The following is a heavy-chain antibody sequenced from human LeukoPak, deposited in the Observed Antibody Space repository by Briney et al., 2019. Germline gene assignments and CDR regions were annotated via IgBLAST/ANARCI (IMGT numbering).Heavy chain of an antibody. CDR1: GFTFDDYG. J-gene: IGHJ5*02. Sequence: GGSLTLSCPASGFTFDDYGMSWLRQAPGKGLEWVSGINWNGGSTGYADSAKGRFTNSRDNAKNSLYLQMNSLRAEDTALYYCARDERADHHILTARFDPWGQGTLVTVPS. D-gene: IGHD3-9*01. CDR3: ARDERADHHILTARFDP. V-gene: IGHV3-20*04. CDR2: INWNGGST.